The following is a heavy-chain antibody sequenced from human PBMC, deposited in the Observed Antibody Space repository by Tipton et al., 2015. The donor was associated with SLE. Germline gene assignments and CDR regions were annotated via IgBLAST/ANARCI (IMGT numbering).Heavy chain of an antibody. D-gene: IGHD3-16*01. CDR2: IYYGGTT. Sequence: TLSLTCTVSGGSISPHYWSWIRQPPGKGLEWIGYIYYGGTTTYNPFLKSRVTISVDPSKNQFSLKLTFVTAADTAVYYCARGGAAGYYYMDVWGKGTTVTVSS. CDR1: GGSISPHY. V-gene: IGHV4-59*11. J-gene: IGHJ6*03. CDR3: ARGGAAGYYYMDV.